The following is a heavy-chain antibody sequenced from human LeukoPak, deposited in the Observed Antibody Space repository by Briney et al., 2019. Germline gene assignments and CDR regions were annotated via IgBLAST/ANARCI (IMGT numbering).Heavy chain of an antibody. CDR1: GGSITSYY. D-gene: IGHD3-9*01. Sequence: PSETLSLTCTVSGGSITSYYWSWIRQPPGKGLEWIGYIYTSGSTYNPSLKSRVSISVDTSKNQFSLKLSSVTAADTAVYYCARHGRDYDILTGYYKLGWLDLWGQGTLVTVSS. J-gene: IGHJ5*02. CDR3: ARHGRDYDILTGYYKLGWLDL. CDR2: IYTSGST. V-gene: IGHV4-4*09.